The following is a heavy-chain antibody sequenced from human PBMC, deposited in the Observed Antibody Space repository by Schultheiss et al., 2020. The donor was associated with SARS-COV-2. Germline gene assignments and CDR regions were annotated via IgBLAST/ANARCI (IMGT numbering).Heavy chain of an antibody. CDR2: INHSGST. J-gene: IGHJ4*02. V-gene: IGHV4-34*01. Sequence: SQTLSLTCTVSGGSISSYYWSWIRQPPGKGLEWIGEINHSGSTNYNPSLKSRVTISVDKSKNQFSLKLSSVTAADTAVYYCALEERGYWGQGTLVTVSS. CDR3: ALEERGY. CDR1: GGSISSYY. D-gene: IGHD1-1*01.